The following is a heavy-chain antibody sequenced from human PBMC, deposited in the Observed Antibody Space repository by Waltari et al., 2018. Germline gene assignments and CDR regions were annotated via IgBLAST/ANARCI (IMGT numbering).Heavy chain of an antibody. V-gene: IGHV3-30-3*01. Sequence: QVQLVESGGGVVQPGRSLRLSCAASGFTFRSYAMHWVRQAPGKGLEWVAVISYDGSNKYYADSVKGRFTISRDNSKNTLYLQMNSLRAEDTAVYYCARAAYDFWSGYYRRYYYMDVWGKGTTVTISS. CDR1: GFTFRSYA. CDR2: ISYDGSNK. CDR3: ARAAYDFWSGYYRRYYYMDV. J-gene: IGHJ6*03. D-gene: IGHD3-3*01.